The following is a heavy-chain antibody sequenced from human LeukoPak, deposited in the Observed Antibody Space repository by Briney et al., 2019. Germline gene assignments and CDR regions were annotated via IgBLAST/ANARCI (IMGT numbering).Heavy chain of an antibody. CDR3: ARGSRPVYNLLTGKRYFDY. J-gene: IGHJ4*02. V-gene: IGHV1-46*01. CDR1: GYTFTSYY. Sequence: SVKVSCKASGYTFTSYYMHWVRQAPGQGLEWMGIINPSGGSTTYAQKFRGRLTMTRDMSTSTVYMELSSLRSEDTAVYYCARGSRPVYNLLTGKRYFDYWGQGTLLTVSS. D-gene: IGHD3-9*01. CDR2: INPSGGST.